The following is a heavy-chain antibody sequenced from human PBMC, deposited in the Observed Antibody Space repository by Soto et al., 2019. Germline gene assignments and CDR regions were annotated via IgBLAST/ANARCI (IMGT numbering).Heavy chain of an antibody. CDR2: ITTGNDYI. V-gene: IGHV3-21*02. CDR1: GFTLSSFS. J-gene: IGHJ5*01. Sequence: EVQLVESGGGLVKPGGSLRLSCVASGFTLSSFSMSWIRQTPGKGLEWVSSITTGNDYISYADSVKGRFTISRDNAKNSLFLQMNSLKADDTALYFCARYSYSSPFDSWGQGTLVTVSS. D-gene: IGHD6-19*01. CDR3: ARYSYSSPFDS.